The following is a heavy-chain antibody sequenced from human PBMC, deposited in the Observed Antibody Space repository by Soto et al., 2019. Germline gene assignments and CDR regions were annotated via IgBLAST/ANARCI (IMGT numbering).Heavy chain of an antibody. Sequence: GGSLRLSCAASGFTFSSYAMSWVRQAPGKGLEWVSAISGSGGSTYYADSVKGRFTISRDNSKNTLYLQMNSLRAEDTAVYYCAKCGDYYDSSGYYVVPHNWFDPWGQGTLVTVSS. CDR1: GFTFSSYA. J-gene: IGHJ5*02. V-gene: IGHV3-23*01. CDR2: ISGSGGST. D-gene: IGHD3-22*01. CDR3: AKCGDYYDSSGYYVVPHNWFDP.